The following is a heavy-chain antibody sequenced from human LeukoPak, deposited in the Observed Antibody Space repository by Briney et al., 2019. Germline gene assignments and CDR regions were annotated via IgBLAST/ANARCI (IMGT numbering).Heavy chain of an antibody. J-gene: IGHJ4*02. CDR3: ARRSLKLWRSELSLRY. CDR1: GYTFTSYD. D-gene: IGHD2-21*01. CDR2: MNPNSGNT. V-gene: IGHV1-8*01. Sequence: ASVKVSCKASGYTFTSYDINWVRQATGQGLEWMGWMNPNSGNTGYAQKFQGRVTMTRNTSISTAYMELSSLRSEDTAVYYCARRSLKLWRSELSLRYWGRGTLVTVSS.